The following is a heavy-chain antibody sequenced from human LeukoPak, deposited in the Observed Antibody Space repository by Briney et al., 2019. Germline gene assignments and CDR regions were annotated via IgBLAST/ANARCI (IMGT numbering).Heavy chain of an antibody. CDR1: GFTFSSYA. V-gene: IGHV3-30-3*01. Sequence: GRSLRLSCAASGFTFSSYAMHWVRQAPGKGLEWVAVISYDGSNKYYADSVKGRFTISRDSSKNTLYLQMNSLRAEDTAVYYCARAAAGNWFDPWGQGTLVTVSS. J-gene: IGHJ5*02. D-gene: IGHD6-13*01. CDR2: ISYDGSNK. CDR3: ARAAAGNWFDP.